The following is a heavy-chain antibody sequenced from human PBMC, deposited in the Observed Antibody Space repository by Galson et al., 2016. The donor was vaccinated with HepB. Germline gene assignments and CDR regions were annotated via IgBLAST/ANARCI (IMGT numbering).Heavy chain of an antibody. CDR3: TRGTLGTTASMAFDY. Sequence: SETLSLTCAVSGATISNDYWWSWVRQSPGNGLEWIGEIYQTGTANYNPPFTSRATISVDKSKNQISLRLNSVTAADTAVYYCTRGTLGTTASMAFDYWGQGTLVSVSS. V-gene: IGHV4-4*02. J-gene: IGHJ4*02. CDR2: IYQTGTA. D-gene: IGHD1-26*01. CDR1: GATISNDYW.